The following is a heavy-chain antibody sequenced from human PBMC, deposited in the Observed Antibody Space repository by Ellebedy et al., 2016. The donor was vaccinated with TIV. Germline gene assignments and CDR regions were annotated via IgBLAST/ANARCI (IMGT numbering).Heavy chain of an antibody. D-gene: IGHD4-17*01. CDR3: ARRGSYGDYAVQVNSWFDS. Sequence: GESLKISCVASGFSFRSYWMSWVRQAPGKGLEWVANIYQDGSNQYYVDSVKGRFTISRENANKSLFLQMNSLRGEDTAVYYCARRGSYGDYAVQVNSWFDSWGRGTLVTVSS. CDR2: IYQDGSNQ. J-gene: IGHJ5*01. V-gene: IGHV3-7*01. CDR1: GFSFRSYW.